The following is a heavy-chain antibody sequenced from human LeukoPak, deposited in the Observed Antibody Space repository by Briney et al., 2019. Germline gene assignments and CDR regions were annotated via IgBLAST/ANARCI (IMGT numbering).Heavy chain of an antibody. Sequence: ASVKVSCKASGYTLTGYYMHWVRQAPGQGLEWMGWINPNSGGTNYAQKFQGRVTMTRDTSISTAYMELSRLRSDDTAVYYCARVRRWLQLLDYWGQGTLVTVSS. D-gene: IGHD5-12*01. J-gene: IGHJ4*02. CDR2: INPNSGGT. CDR1: GYTLTGYY. CDR3: ARVRRWLQLLDY. V-gene: IGHV1-2*02.